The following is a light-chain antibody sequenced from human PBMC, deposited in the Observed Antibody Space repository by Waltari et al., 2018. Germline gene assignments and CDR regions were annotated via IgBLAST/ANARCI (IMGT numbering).Light chain of an antibody. Sequence: DIQMTQSPSSLSASVGDRVTISCRASQSIRTYLNWYQQKPGKAPKVLIYAASTLLSGVPSRFSGSGSETDCTLTISSLHPEDFATYYCQQSYSTPRSFGGGTKVEIK. V-gene: IGKV1-39*01. J-gene: IGKJ4*01. CDR3: QQSYSTPRS. CDR1: QSIRTY. CDR2: AAS.